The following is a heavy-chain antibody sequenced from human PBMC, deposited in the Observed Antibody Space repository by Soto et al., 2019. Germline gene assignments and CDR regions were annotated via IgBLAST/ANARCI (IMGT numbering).Heavy chain of an antibody. CDR3: AKGGYGSGSWALDY. CDR2: ISSSGGST. J-gene: IGHJ4*02. Sequence: GGSLRLSCAASGFAFSNYAMTWVRQAPGKGLEWVSAISSSGGSTYYADSVKGRFTISRDNSKSTLYLQMNSLRAEDTAVYFCAKGGYGSGSWALDYWGQGTLVTVSS. V-gene: IGHV3-23*01. D-gene: IGHD3-10*01. CDR1: GFAFSNYA.